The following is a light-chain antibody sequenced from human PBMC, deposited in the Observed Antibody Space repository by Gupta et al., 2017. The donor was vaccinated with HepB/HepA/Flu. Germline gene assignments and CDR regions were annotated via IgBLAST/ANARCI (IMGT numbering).Light chain of an antibody. V-gene: IGKV1-6*01. CDR3: LQEYNYSALT. CDR1: QGIRSD. CDR2: AAS. Sequence: AIQMTQSPSSLSASVGDRVTITCRASQGIRSDLGWYQQKPGKAPKRLIYAASSLQSGVPSRFSGSGSGTDVTLTISSLQPEDFATYYCLQEYNYSALTFGGGTKVEIK. J-gene: IGKJ4*01.